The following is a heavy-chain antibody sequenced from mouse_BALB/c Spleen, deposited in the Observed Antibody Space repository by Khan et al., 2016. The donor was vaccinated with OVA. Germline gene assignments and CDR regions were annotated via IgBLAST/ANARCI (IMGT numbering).Heavy chain of an antibody. CDR1: GYTFTSYT. CDR2: INPSSGYT. D-gene: IGHD2-14*01. V-gene: IGHV1-4*01. CDR3: AKDGDYYRNDGRFAY. Sequence: QVQLKQSGAELARPGASVKMSCKASGYTFTSYTIHWIKQRPGQGLEWIGYINPSSGYTNYNQKFKDKATLTADKSSTTAYMQLSSLTSDDSAAYYGAKDGDYYRNDGRFAYWGQGTLVTVSA. J-gene: IGHJ3*01.